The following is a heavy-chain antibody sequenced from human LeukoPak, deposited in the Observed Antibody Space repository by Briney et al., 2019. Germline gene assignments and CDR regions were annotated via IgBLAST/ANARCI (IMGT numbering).Heavy chain of an antibody. D-gene: IGHD3-3*01. CDR1: GYTFTGYY. Sequence: ASVKVSCKASGYTFTGYYMHWVRQAPGQGLGWMGWINPNSGGTNYAQKFQGWVTMTRDTSISTAYMELSRLRSDDTAVYYCARDRVLARPWAIWDYWGQGTLVTVSS. V-gene: IGHV1-2*04. CDR2: INPNSGGT. J-gene: IGHJ4*02. CDR3: ARDRVLARPWAIWDY.